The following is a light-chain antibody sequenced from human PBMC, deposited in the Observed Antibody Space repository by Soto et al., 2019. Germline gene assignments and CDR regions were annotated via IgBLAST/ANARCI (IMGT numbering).Light chain of an antibody. CDR1: QSVLYSSNNKNY. CDR2: WAS. Sequence: DIVMTRSPDSLAVSLGERATINCKSSQSVLYSSNNKNYLAWYQQKPGQPPKLLIYWASNRESGVPDRFSGSGSGTDFPLSISSLQAEDVAVYYCQQYYSTPLTFGGGTKVEIK. V-gene: IGKV4-1*01. CDR3: QQYYSTPLT. J-gene: IGKJ4*01.